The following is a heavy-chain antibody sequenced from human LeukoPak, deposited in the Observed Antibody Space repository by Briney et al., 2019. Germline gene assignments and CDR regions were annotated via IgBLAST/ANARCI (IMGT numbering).Heavy chain of an antibody. CDR3: ARGVPAAPYYYYGMDV. D-gene: IGHD2-2*01. J-gene: IGHJ6*02. Sequence: PRGSLRLSCAASGFTFSSYTLIWVRQAPGKGLEWVSVISGGGETPYYADSVKGRFTISRDNSKNTLYLQMNSLRAEDTAVYYCARGVPAAPYYYYGMDVWGQGTTVTVSS. CDR2: ISGGGETP. CDR1: GFTFSSYT. V-gene: IGHV3-23*01.